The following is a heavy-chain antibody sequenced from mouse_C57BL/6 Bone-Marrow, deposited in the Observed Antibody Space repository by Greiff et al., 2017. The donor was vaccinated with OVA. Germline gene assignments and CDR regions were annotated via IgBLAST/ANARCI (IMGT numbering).Heavy chain of an antibody. CDR1: GFTFSDFY. V-gene: IGHV7-1*01. Sequence: EVMLVESGGGLVQSGRSLRLSCATSGFTFSDFYMEWVRQAPGKGLEWIAASRNKANDYTTEYSASVKGRFIVSRDTSQSILYLQMNALRAEDTASEYWARDAGDGYTWAYWGQGTLVTVSA. CDR2: SRNKANDYTT. J-gene: IGHJ3*01. D-gene: IGHD2-3*01. CDR3: ARDAGDGYTWAY.